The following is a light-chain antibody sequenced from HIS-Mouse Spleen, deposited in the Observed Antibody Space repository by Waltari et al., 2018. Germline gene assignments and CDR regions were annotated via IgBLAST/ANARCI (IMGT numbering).Light chain of an antibody. J-gene: IGKJ3*01. CDR2: DAS. CDR3: QQRSNWPLFT. V-gene: IGKV3-11*01. CDR1: QSVSSY. Sequence: EIVLTQSPATLSLSPGERATLSCRASQSVSSYLAWYQQKPGQAPRLLIYDASNRATGIPARFSGSGSGTDFTLTISSLEPEDFAVYYCQQRSNWPLFTFGPGTKVDFK.